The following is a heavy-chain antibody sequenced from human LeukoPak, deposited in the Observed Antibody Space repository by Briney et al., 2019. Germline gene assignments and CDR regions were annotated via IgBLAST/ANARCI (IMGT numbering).Heavy chain of an antibody. J-gene: IGHJ4*02. CDR3: TRGRVPRGYSYGRFDY. CDR2: IRSKAYGGTT. Sequence: GGSLRLSCTASGFTFGDYAMSWFRQAPGKGLEWVGFIRSKAYGGTTEYAASVKGRFTISRDDSKSIAYLQMNSLKTEDTAVYYCTRGRVPRGYSYGRFDYWGQGTLVTVSS. CDR1: GFTFGDYA. D-gene: IGHD5-18*01. V-gene: IGHV3-49*03.